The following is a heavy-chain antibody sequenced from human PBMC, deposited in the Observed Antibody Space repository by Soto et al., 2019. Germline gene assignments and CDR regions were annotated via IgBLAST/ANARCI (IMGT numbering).Heavy chain of an antibody. V-gene: IGHV4-59*01. CDR1: GGSISSYY. CDR2: IYYSGST. CDR3: ARAYNWNKGYHFDY. J-gene: IGHJ4*02. D-gene: IGHD1-20*01. Sequence: SETLSLTCTVSGGSISSYYWSWIRQPPGRGLEWIGYIYYSGSTNYNPSLKSRVTISVDTSKNQFSLKLSSVTAADTAVYYCARAYNWNKGYHFDYWGQGTLVTVSS.